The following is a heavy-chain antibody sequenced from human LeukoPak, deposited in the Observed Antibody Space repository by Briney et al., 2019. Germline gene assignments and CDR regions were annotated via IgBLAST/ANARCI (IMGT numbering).Heavy chain of an antibody. CDR1: GDSVSSNSAA. CDR3: ARDDGGVYYYGSGTSYYYYGMDV. J-gene: IGHJ6*02. CDR2: TYYRSKWYN. D-gene: IGHD3-10*01. Sequence: SQTLSLTCAISGDSVSSNSAAWNWIRQSPSRGLEWLGRTYYRSKWYNDYAVSVESRITINPDTSKNQFSLQLNSVTPEDTAVYYCARDDGGVYYYGSGTSYYYYGMDVWGQGTTVTVSS. V-gene: IGHV6-1*01.